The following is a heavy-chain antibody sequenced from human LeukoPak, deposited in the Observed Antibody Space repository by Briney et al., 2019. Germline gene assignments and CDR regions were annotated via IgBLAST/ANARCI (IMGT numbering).Heavy chain of an antibody. Sequence: GGSPRLSCAASGFTFSDHYMSWIRQAPGKGLEWVSYISSSGSTTYYAGFAKGRFTISRDNAENFLYLQMNSLRAEDTAIYLCARSKRSYDYWGQGALVTVSS. J-gene: IGHJ4*02. D-gene: IGHD5-24*01. V-gene: IGHV3-11*01. CDR2: ISSSGSTT. CDR3: ARSKRSYDY. CDR1: GFTFSDHY.